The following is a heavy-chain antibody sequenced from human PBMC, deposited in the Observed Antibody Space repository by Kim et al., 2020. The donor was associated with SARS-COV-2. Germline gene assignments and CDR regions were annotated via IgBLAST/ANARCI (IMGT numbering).Heavy chain of an antibody. Sequence: GGSLRLSCAASGFTFSSYAMHWVRRAPGKGLEWVSVISYDGDNKYYIDSVKGRFTISRDDSKNTLYLQMSSLRAEDTAVYYCARAGAGYCSGGTCEYPVGDYWGQGNLVTVSS. J-gene: IGHJ4*02. CDR3: ARAGAGYCSGGTCEYPVGDY. D-gene: IGHD2-15*01. V-gene: IGHV3-30*04. CDR1: GFTFSSYA. CDR2: ISYDGDNK.